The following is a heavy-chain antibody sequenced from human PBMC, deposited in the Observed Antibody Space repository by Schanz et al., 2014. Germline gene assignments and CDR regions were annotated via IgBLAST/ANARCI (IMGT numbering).Heavy chain of an antibody. Sequence: EVQLVESGGGLVQPGGSLRLSCAASGFTFSTYAMTWVRQAPGKGLEWVSTIGGSGGTTYYADSVRGRFTISRDNSKNTLFLQMNSLRAEDTAVYYCARGRARQLVHWFDPWGPGTLVTVSS. D-gene: IGHD6-13*01. J-gene: IGHJ5*02. CDR3: ARGRARQLVHWFDP. CDR2: IGGSGGTT. V-gene: IGHV3-23*04. CDR1: GFTFSTYA.